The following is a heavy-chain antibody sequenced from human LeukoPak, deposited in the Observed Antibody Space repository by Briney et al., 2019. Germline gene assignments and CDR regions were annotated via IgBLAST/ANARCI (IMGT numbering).Heavy chain of an antibody. CDR1: GGSISSYY. D-gene: IGHD5-18*01. Sequence: SETLSLTCTVSGGSISSYYWSWIRQPPGKGLEWIGYIYYSGSTNYNPSLKSRVTISVDTSKNQFSLKLSSVTAADTAVYYCARGNSGYSYPPGFDPWGQRTLVTVSS. V-gene: IGHV4-59*01. J-gene: IGHJ5*02. CDR3: ARGNSGYSYPPGFDP. CDR2: IYYSGST.